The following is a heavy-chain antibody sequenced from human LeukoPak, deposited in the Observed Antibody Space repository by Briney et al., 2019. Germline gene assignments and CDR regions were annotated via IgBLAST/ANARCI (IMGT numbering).Heavy chain of an antibody. CDR2: INPSGGST. V-gene: IGHV1-46*01. J-gene: IGHJ4*02. D-gene: IGHD3-22*01. CDR3: ARDLSSVEKDSSYYYDSSGDYFDY. CDR1: GYTFTSYY. Sequence: GASVKVSCKXSGYTFTSYYMHWVRQSPGQGLEWMGIINPSGGSTSYSQKFQGRVTMTRDTSTSTVYMELSSLRSEDTAVYYCARDLSSVEKDSSYYYDSSGDYFDYWGQGTLVTVSS.